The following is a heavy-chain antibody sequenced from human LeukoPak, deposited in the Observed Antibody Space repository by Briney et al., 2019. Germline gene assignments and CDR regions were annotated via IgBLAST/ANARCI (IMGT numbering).Heavy chain of an antibody. V-gene: IGHV3-23*01. CDR2: FLGSGGSS. D-gene: IGHD1-14*01. CDR1: GFTFSTYA. CDR3: AKDAEGPLDY. Sequence: GGSLRLSCAASGFTFSTYAMSWVRQAPGKGLEWVSGFLGSGGSSYYADSVKGRFTISRDNSKNTLYLQMNSLRAEDTAVYYCAKDAEGPLDYWGQGTLVTVSS. J-gene: IGHJ4*02.